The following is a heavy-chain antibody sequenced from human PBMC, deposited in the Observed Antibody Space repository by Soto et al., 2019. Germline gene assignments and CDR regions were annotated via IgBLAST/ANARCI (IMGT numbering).Heavy chain of an antibody. Sequence: QVQLVESGGGVVQPGRSLRLSCAASGFTFSSYGMHWVRQAPGKGLEWVAVISYDGSNKYYADSVKGRFTISRDNSKNPLYLQMNSLRAEDTAVYYCAKERRPAYNWHYAEDYWGQGTLVTVSS. D-gene: IGHD1-7*01. V-gene: IGHV3-30*18. CDR3: AKERRPAYNWHYAEDY. J-gene: IGHJ4*02. CDR1: GFTFSSYG. CDR2: ISYDGSNK.